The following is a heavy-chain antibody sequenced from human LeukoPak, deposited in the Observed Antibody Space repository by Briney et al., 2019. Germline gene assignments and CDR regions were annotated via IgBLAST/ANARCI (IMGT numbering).Heavy chain of an antibody. D-gene: IGHD1-26*01. CDR2: IDWDDDK. CDR3: ARIGGKDTYYFDY. J-gene: IGHJ4*02. CDR1: GFSLSPSGMC. Sequence: SGPALVKPPQTLTLTCTFSGFSLSPSGMCVSWIRQPPGKALEWLALIDWDDDKYYMTSLKTRLTVSKDTSKNQVVLTMSNMDPVDRATYYCARIGGKDTYYFDYWGEGTLVSVSS. V-gene: IGHV2-70*01.